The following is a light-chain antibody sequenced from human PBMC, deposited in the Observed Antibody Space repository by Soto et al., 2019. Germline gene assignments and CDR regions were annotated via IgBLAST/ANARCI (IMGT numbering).Light chain of an antibody. V-gene: IGLV2-18*02. J-gene: IGLJ1*01. Sequence: QSALTQPPSVSVSPGQSVTISCSGTSSDVGSYNHVSWYQQAPGTAPKLMIYEVSNRPSGVPDRFSGSKSGNTASLTISGLQPEDEADYYCYSFTTSDTYVFGTGTKVTVL. CDR2: EVS. CDR1: SSDVGSYNH. CDR3: YSFTTSDTYV.